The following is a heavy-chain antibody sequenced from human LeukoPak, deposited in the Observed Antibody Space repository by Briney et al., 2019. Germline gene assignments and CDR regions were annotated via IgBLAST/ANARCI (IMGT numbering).Heavy chain of an antibody. CDR3: ARDNTAAGGGFDP. Sequence: GGSLRLSCAASGFTFSSYSMNWVRQAPGKGLEWVSSISSSSSYIYYADSVKGRFTISRDNAKNSLYLQINSLRAEDTAVYYCARDNTAAGGGFDPWGQGTLVTVSS. CDR1: GFTFSSYS. J-gene: IGHJ5*02. CDR2: ISSSSSYI. D-gene: IGHD2/OR15-2a*01. V-gene: IGHV3-21*01.